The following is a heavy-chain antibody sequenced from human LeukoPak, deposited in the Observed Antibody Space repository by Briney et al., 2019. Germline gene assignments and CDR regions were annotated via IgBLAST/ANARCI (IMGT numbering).Heavy chain of an antibody. J-gene: IGHJ3*02. CDR1: GFTFSSYA. Sequence: PGGSLRLSCAASGFTFSSYAMSWVRQAPGKGLEWVSAISGSGGSTYGADSVKGRFTISRDNSKNTLYLQMNSLRAEDTAIYFCAKDWNDVGSDAFHIWGQGTMVTASS. D-gene: IGHD1-1*01. CDR3: AKDWNDVGSDAFHI. V-gene: IGHV3-23*01. CDR2: ISGSGGST.